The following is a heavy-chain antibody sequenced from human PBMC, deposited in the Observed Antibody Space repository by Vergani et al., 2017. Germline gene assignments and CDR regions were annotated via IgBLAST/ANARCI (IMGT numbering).Heavy chain of an antibody. CDR1: GFTFSDYY. V-gene: IGHV3-11*05. CDR3: ARARAGTVAGTWYFDL. D-gene: IGHD6-19*01. CDR2: ISSSSSYT. J-gene: IGHJ2*01. Sequence: QVQLVESGEGLVKPGGSLRLSCAASGFTFSDYYMSWIRQAPGKGLEWVSYISSSSSYTNYADSVKGRFTISGDNAKISLYLQMNSLRAEDTAVYYCARARAGTVAGTWYFDLWGRGTLVTVSS.